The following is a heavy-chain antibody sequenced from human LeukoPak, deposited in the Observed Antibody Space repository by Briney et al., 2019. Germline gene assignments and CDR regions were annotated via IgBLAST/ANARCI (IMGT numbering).Heavy chain of an antibody. CDR2: ISGSGGST. CDR1: GFTFSSYA. J-gene: IGHJ6*03. Sequence: GGSLRLSCAASGFTFSSYAMSWVRQAPGKGLEWVSAISGSGGSTYYADSVKGRFTISRDNSKNTLYLQMNSLRAEDTAVYYCARGKAAAGDYYYYMDVWGKGTTVTVSS. V-gene: IGHV3-23*01. CDR3: ARGKAAAGDYYYYMDV. D-gene: IGHD6-13*01.